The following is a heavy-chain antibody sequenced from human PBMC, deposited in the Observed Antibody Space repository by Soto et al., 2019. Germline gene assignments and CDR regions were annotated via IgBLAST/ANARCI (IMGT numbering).Heavy chain of an antibody. Sequence: QVQLQESGPGLVKPSGTLSLTCAVSGGSISSSNWWSWVRQPPGKGLEWIGEIYHSGSTNYNPSLKSRVTISLDKSKNQFSLKLSSVTAADTAVYYCAREGDCSGGSCFYYYGMDVWGQGTTVTVSS. CDR1: GGSISSSNW. CDR2: IYHSGST. J-gene: IGHJ6*02. CDR3: AREGDCSGGSCFYYYGMDV. D-gene: IGHD2-15*01. V-gene: IGHV4-4*02.